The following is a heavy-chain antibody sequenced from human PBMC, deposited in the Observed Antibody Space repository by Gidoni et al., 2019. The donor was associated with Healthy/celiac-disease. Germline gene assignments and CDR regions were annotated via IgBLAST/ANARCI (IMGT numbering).Heavy chain of an antibody. CDR1: GFTFSSYA. J-gene: IGHJ4*02. D-gene: IGHD4-17*01. CDR3: AKVTWATTEFDY. V-gene: IGHV3-23*01. Sequence: EVQLLESGGGLVQPGGSLRLSCAASGFTFSSYAMRWVRQAPGKGLAWVSAISGSGGSTYYADSVKGRFTISRDNSKNTLYLQMNSLRAEDTAVYYCAKVTWATTEFDYWGQGTLVTVSS. CDR2: ISGSGGST.